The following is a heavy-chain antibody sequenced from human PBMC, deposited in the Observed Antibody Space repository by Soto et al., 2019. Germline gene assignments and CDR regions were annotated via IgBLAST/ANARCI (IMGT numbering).Heavy chain of an antibody. Sequence: PSETLSLTCTVSDDSIRSYYGSWILQPPGKGLEYIGYIYYTGSTNYNPSLKSRVALSVDTSKKQFSLKLSSVTAADTAVYYCVGGYPRDGYKRGAFDSWGQGTLVTVS. V-gene: IGHV4-59*01. CDR3: VGGYPRDGYKRGAFDS. CDR2: IYYTGST. CDR1: DDSIRSYY. D-gene: IGHD5-12*01. J-gene: IGHJ4*02.